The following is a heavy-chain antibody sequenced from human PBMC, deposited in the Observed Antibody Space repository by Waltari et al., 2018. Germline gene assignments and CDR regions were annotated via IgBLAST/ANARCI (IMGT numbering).Heavy chain of an antibody. J-gene: IGHJ4*02. CDR2: IYSGGST. Sequence: EVQLLESGGGLVQPGGSLRLSCSASGFTFSSYAMTWVRQAPGKGLEWVSVIYSGGSTYYADSVKGRFTISRDNSKNTLYLQMNSLRAEDTAVYYCAKDIAVAGTTDYWGQGTLVTVSS. CDR1: GFTFSSYA. CDR3: AKDIAVAGTTDY. D-gene: IGHD6-19*01. V-gene: IGHV3-23*03.